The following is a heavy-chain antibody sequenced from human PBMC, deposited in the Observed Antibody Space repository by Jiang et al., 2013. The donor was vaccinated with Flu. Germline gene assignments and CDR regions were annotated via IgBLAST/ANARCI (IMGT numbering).Heavy chain of an antibody. CDR2: IYYSGST. CDR3: ARWRTGEFDY. V-gene: IGHV4-39*01. Sequence: GLVKPSETLSLTCTVSGGSISSSSYYWGWIRQPPGKGLEWIGSIYYSGSTYYNPSLKSRVTISVDTSKNQFSLKLSSVTAADTAVYYCARWRTGEFDYWGQGTLVTVSS. D-gene: IGHD2-8*02. CDR1: GGSISSSSYY. J-gene: IGHJ4*02.